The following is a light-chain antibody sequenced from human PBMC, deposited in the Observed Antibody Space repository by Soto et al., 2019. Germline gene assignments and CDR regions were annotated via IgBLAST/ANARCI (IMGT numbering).Light chain of an antibody. CDR3: MQSTQLPPT. Sequence: DVVMTQTPLSLPVAPGQPAPISCRAGQTLPHITGETFLFWYLQKPGQSPQLLIYEVSTRVSGVPGRFSGSGSGTDFTLEISRVETDDVGIYYCMQSTQLPPTFGQGTRLEIK. CDR1: QTLPHITGETF. V-gene: IGKV2D-29*02. J-gene: IGKJ5*01. CDR2: EVS.